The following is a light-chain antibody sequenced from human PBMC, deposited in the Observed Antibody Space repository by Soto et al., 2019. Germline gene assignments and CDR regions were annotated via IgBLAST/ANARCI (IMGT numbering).Light chain of an antibody. CDR1: QSVTSN. CDR2: GAA. V-gene: IGKV3-15*01. CDR3: QQYNNWPFIT. Sequence: EIVMTQSPSTLSVSPEEGAPLSCRARQSVTSNLAWYQQKPGQSPRLLIYGAASRATGIPARFSGSGSGTEFTLTISSLQSEDFAVYYCQQYNNWPFITFGQGTRLEI. J-gene: IGKJ5*01.